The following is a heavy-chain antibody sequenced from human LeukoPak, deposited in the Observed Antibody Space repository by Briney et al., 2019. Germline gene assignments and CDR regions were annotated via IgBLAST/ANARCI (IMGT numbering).Heavy chain of an antibody. Sequence: SQTLSLTCTVPGGSISSGSYYWSWIRQPAGKGLEWIGRIYTSGSTNYNPSLKSRVTISVDTSKNQFSLKLSSVTAADTAVYYCARDLSNYGGNPFDPWGQGTLVTVSS. D-gene: IGHD4-23*01. CDR1: GGSISSGSYY. CDR3: ARDLSNYGGNPFDP. J-gene: IGHJ5*02. CDR2: IYTSGST. V-gene: IGHV4-61*02.